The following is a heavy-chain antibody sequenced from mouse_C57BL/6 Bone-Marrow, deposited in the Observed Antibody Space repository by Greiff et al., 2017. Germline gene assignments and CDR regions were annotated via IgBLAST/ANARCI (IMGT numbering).Heavy chain of an antibody. V-gene: IGHV1-76*01. Sequence: QVQLQQSGAELVRPGASVKLSCKASGYTFTDYYINWVKQRPGQGLEWIARIYPGSGNTYYNEKFKGKATLTAEKSASTAYMQRSSLTSEDSAVYVWARRDGSRYDAKDYGGQGTSVTVSS. CDR2: IYPGSGNT. D-gene: IGHD1-1*01. CDR3: ARRDGSRYDAKDY. J-gene: IGHJ4*01. CDR1: GYTFTDYY.